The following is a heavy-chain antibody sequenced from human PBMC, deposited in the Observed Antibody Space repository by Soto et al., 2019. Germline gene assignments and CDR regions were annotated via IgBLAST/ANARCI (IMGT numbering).Heavy chain of an antibody. Sequence: QITLKESGPTLVRPTQTLTLTCTFSGFSLTTSGVGVGWIRQPPGKALEWLAVIYWDDDKRYSSSLKSRLTITKDTTKNQVVLTMTKMDPVDTATYYCAHHPYYGLGSYSSDYWGQGTLVTVSS. V-gene: IGHV2-5*02. CDR1: GFSLTTSGVG. J-gene: IGHJ4*02. CDR3: AHHPYYGLGSYSSDY. CDR2: IYWDDDK. D-gene: IGHD3-10*01.